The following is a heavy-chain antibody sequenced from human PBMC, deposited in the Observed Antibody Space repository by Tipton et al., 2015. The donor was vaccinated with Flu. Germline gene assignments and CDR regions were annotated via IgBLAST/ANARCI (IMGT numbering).Heavy chain of an antibody. CDR3: ARESKLERLRPYGYYYYMDV. D-gene: IGHD1-1*01. Sequence: TLSLTCTVSGGSISSYYWSWIRQPPGKGLEWIGYIYYSGSTNYNPPLKSRVTISVDTSKNQFSLKLSSVTAADTAVYYCARESKLERLRPYGYYYYMDVWGKGTTVTVSS. V-gene: IGHV4-59*12. CDR1: GGSISSYY. CDR2: IYYSGST. J-gene: IGHJ6*03.